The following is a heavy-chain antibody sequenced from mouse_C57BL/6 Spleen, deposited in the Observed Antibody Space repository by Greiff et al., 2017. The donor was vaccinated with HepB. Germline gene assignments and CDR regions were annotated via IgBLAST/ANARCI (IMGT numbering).Heavy chain of an antibody. J-gene: IGHJ3*01. D-gene: IGHD1-1*01. CDR2: IYWDDDK. CDR1: GFSLSTSGMG. CDR3: ARAHYYGSSYSFAY. V-gene: IGHV8-12*01. Sequence: QVTLKESGPGILQSSQTLSLTCSFSGFSLSTSGMGVSWIRQPSGKGLEWLAHIYWDDDKRYNPSLKSRLTISKDTSRNQVFLKITSVDTADTATYYCARAHYYGSSYSFAYWGQGTLVTVSA.